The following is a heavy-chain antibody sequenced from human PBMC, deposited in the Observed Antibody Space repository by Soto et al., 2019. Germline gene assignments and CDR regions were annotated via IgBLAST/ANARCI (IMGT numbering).Heavy chain of an antibody. Sequence: PSETLSLTCTVSGGSISSGDYYWSWIRHPPGKGLEWIGYIYYSGSTYYNPSLKSRVTISVDTSKNQFSLKLSSVTAADTAVYYCARGYDFWSGYYDYYYYYGMDVWGQATTVTVS. J-gene: IGHJ6*02. V-gene: IGHV4-30-4*01. CDR1: GGSISSGDYY. CDR2: IYYSGST. D-gene: IGHD3-3*01. CDR3: ARGYDFWSGYYDYYYYYGMDV.